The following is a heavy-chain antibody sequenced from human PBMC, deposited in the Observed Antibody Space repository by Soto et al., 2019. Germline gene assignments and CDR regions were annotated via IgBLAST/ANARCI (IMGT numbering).Heavy chain of an antibody. CDR2: IKQDGSER. CDR3: ARGIWVDV. J-gene: IGHJ6*02. V-gene: IGHV3-7*03. D-gene: IGHD7-27*01. Sequence: EVQLVESGGGLVQPGGSLRLSCAASGFTFSSYWMSWVRQAPGKGLEWVANIKQDGSERYYVDSVKGRFTISRDNAKDSLYLQMSSLRAEDAAVYYCARGIWVDVWGQGTTVTVSS. CDR1: GFTFSSYW.